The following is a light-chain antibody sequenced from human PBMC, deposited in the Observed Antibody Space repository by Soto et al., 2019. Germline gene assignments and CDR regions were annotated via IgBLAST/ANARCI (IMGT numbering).Light chain of an antibody. CDR1: QTVTSNY. V-gene: IGKV3-20*01. CDR3: QQYGNSPRT. CDR2: GAS. Sequence: ETVLTQSPGTLSLSPGERATLSCRASQTVTSNYLAWYQQKPGQAPRLLIYGASTRATGIPGRFSGSGSGTDFTLTITRLEPEDFAVYYCQQYGNSPRTFGQGTKVDIK. J-gene: IGKJ1*01.